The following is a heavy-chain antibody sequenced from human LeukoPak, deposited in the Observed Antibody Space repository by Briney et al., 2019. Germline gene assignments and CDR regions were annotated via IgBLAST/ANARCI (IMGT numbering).Heavy chain of an antibody. CDR1: GFTFSSYA. Sequence: GGSLRLSCVASGFTFSSYAMHWVRQAPGKGLEWVAVISYDGSNKYYANSVKGRFTISRDNSKNTLCLQMNSLRVEDTALYSCARDYRQTTYLVPAIRGHTFDIWGQGTMVAVSS. D-gene: IGHD2-2*01. J-gene: IGHJ3*02. CDR2: ISYDGSNK. V-gene: IGHV3-30-3*01. CDR3: ARDYRQTTYLVPAIRGHTFDI.